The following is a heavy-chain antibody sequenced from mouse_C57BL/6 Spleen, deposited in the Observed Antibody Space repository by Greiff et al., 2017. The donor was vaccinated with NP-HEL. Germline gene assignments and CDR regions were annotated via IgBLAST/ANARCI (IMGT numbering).Heavy chain of an antibody. CDR2: ISDGGSYT. J-gene: IGHJ1*03. D-gene: IGHD1-1*01. CDR1: GFTFSSYA. Sequence: EVQLVESGGGLVKPGGSLKLSCAASGFTFSSYAMSWVRQTPEKRLEWVATISDGGSYTYYPDNVKGRFTISRDNAKNNLYLQMSHLKSEDTAMYYCASPVYYGSSGYFDVWGTGTTVTVSS. V-gene: IGHV5-4*01. CDR3: ASPVYYGSSGYFDV.